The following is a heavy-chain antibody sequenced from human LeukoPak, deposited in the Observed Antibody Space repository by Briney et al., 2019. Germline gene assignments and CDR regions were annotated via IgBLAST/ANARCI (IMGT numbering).Heavy chain of an antibody. D-gene: IGHD4-17*01. Sequence: PGGSLRLSCEASGFTFTKYWMGWVRQPPGKGLEWVANIKYDGSETYYVDSVEGRFTLSRDNAKDSLYLQMNSLRADDTALYYCVRAYSDATDYFDFWGQGTLVTVSS. CDR1: GFTFTKYW. CDR3: VRAYSDATDYFDF. J-gene: IGHJ4*02. V-gene: IGHV3-7*01. CDR2: IKYDGSET.